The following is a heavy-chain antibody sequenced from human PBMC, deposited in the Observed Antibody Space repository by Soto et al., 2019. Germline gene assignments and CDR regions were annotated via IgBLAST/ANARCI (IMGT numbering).Heavy chain of an antibody. CDR2: ISSSGGST. CDR3: AKYQPMTQPRPYFDY. Sequence: PGGSLRLSYAASGLNFSSYAMSWVRPAQGKGLGWVSAISSSGGSTFYADSVKGRFTISRDNSRNTLYLQMNSLRAEDTAIYYCAKYQPMTQPRPYFDYWGQGTLVTVSS. J-gene: IGHJ4*02. D-gene: IGHD3-22*01. CDR1: GLNFSSYA. V-gene: IGHV3-23*01.